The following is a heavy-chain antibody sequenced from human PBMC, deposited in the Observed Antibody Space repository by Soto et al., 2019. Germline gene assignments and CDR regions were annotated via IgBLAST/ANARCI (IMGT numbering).Heavy chain of an antibody. J-gene: IGHJ6*02. V-gene: IGHV3-30*18. CDR3: AKDLGSGKPYYYYAMDV. CDR2: ISYDGSNK. Sequence: QVQLVESGGGVVQPGRSLRLSCAASGFIFSRYGMHWVRQAPGKGLEWVAVISYDGSNKYYAESVKGRFIISRDKSENTLYLQMNSRRAEDTAVYYCAKDLGSGKPYYYYAMDVGGQGTTVTVSS. D-gene: IGHD3-10*01. CDR1: GFIFSRYG.